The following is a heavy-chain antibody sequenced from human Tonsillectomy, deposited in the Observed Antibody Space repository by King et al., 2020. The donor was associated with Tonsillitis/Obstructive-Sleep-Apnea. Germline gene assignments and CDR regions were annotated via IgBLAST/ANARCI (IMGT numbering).Heavy chain of an antibody. J-gene: IGHJ3*02. D-gene: IGHD2-8*01. CDR2: IYYSGGT. CDR1: GGSISSYY. CDR3: AREGAVMNAFDI. V-gene: IGHV4-59*01. Sequence: QLQESGPRLVKPSETLSLTCTVSGGSISSYYWSWIRPPPGMGLECIGYIYYSGGTNYSPSLKSRVTISVDTSKNQVSLKLSSVTAADTAVYYCAREGAVMNAFDIWGQGTMVTVSS.